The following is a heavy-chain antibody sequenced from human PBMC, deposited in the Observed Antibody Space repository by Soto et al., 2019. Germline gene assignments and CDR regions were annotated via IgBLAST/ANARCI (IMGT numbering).Heavy chain of an antibody. J-gene: IGHJ3*01. CDR1: GFTFSDYV. CDR2: MTYDGATE. V-gene: IGHV3-30*14. Sequence: ESVGGVVQPGTSLRLSCAASGFTFSDYVIHWVRQAAGKGLEWVASMTYDGATEYYADSVKGRFTMSRDNSKRALSLQMNSLITDDTAVYYCARVRLSIAVNDALDVWGQGTTVPGSS. D-gene: IGHD3-3*02. CDR3: ARVRLSIAVNDALDV.